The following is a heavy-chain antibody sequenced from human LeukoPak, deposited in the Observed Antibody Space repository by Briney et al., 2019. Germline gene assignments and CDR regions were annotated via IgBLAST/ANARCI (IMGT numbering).Heavy chain of an antibody. Sequence: KTSETLSLTCTVSGGSISSYSWSWIRQPPGKGLEWIACIYYSGSTNYNPSLKSRVTISVDTSKNQFSLKLSSVTAADTAVYYCARDLEMATMGYFDLWGRGTLVSVSS. J-gene: IGHJ2*01. V-gene: IGHV4-59*01. CDR2: IYYSGST. CDR3: ARDLEMATMGYFDL. D-gene: IGHD5-24*01. CDR1: GGSISSYS.